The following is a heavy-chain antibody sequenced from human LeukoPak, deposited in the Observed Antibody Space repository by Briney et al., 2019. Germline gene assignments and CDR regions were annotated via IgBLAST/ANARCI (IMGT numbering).Heavy chain of an antibody. J-gene: IGHJ4*02. CDR2: ISGSGGST. D-gene: IGHD6-19*01. CDR3: AKGYSSGWRGYFDY. Sequence: GGSLRLSCAASGFTFSSYAMSWVRQASGKGLEWVSAISGSGGSTYYADSVKGRFTISRDNSKNTLYLQMNSLRAEDTAVYYCAKGYSSGWRGYFDYWGQGTLVTVSS. V-gene: IGHV3-23*01. CDR1: GFTFSSYA.